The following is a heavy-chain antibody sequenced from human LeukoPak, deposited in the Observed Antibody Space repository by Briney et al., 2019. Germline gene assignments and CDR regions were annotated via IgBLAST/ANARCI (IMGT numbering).Heavy chain of an antibody. CDR3: ARDPGWLLSYPDY. J-gene: IGHJ4*02. V-gene: IGHV3-30-3*01. CDR1: GFTFSSYA. Sequence: GRSLRLSCAASGFTFSSYAMHWARQAPGKGLEWVAVISYDGSNKYYADSVKGRFTISRDNSKNTLYLQMNSLRAEDTAVYYCARDPGWLLSYPDYWGQGTLVTVSS. D-gene: IGHD3-3*01. CDR2: ISYDGSNK.